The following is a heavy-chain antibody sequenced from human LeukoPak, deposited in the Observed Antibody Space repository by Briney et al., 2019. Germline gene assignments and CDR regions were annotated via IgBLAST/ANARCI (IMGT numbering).Heavy chain of an antibody. J-gene: IGHJ4*02. Sequence: ASVKVSCKASGYTFTGYYMHWVRQAPGQGLEWMGWINPNSGGTNYAQKFQGRVTMTRDTSISTAYMELSRLRSDDTAVYYCARDMFAMIVEGDYWGQGTLVTVSS. CDR1: GYTFTGYY. V-gene: IGHV1-2*02. CDR3: ARDMFAMIVEGDY. D-gene: IGHD3-22*01. CDR2: INPNSGGT.